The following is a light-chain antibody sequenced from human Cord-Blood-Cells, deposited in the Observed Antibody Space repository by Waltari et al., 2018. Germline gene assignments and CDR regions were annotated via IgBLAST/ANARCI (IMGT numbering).Light chain of an antibody. CDR3: SSYTSSSTVV. V-gene: IGLV2-18*02. CDR2: EVS. CDR1: STAVGSYNS. J-gene: IGLJ2*01. Sequence: QSALTQPPSVSGSPGQSVTISCTGTSTAVGSYNSIPWYQPPPGTAPKLMIYEVSNRPSGVPDRFSGSKSGNTASLTISGSQAEDEADYYCSSYTSSSTVVFGGGTKLTVL.